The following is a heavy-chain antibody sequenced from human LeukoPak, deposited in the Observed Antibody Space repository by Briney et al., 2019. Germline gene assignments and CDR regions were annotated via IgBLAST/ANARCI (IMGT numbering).Heavy chain of an antibody. CDR2: IKQDGSEK. CDR1: GFTFSSYW. V-gene: IGHV3-7*01. CDR3: ARDASHQSPYYYYGMDV. J-gene: IGHJ6*02. Sequence: GGSLRLSCAASGFTFSSYWMSWVRQAPGKGLEWVANIKQDGSEKYYVDSVKGRFTISRDNAKNSLYLQMNSLRAEDTAVYYCARDASHQSPYYYYGMDVWGQGTTVTVSS.